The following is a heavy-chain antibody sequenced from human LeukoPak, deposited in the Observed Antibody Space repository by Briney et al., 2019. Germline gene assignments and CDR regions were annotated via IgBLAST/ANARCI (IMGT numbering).Heavy chain of an antibody. CDR3: ARGLMWYGSGSSYYMDV. CDR2: ISAYNGNT. Sequence: EASVTVSCKASGYTFTSYGISWVRQAPGQGLEWMGWISAYNGNTNYAQKLQGRVTMTTDTSTSTAYMELRSLRSDDTAVYYCARGLMWYGSGSSYYMDVWGKGTTVTISS. J-gene: IGHJ6*03. CDR1: GYTFTSYG. D-gene: IGHD3-10*01. V-gene: IGHV1-18*01.